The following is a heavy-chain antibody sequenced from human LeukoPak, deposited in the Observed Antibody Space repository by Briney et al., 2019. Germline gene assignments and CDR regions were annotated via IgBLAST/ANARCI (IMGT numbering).Heavy chain of an antibody. D-gene: IGHD5-24*01. CDR3: ARGPRDGYNLRSFDY. CDR1: GGSLSGYY. V-gene: IGHV4-34*01. J-gene: IGHJ4*02. CDR2: INHSGST. Sequence: SETLSLTCAVYGGSLSGYYWSWIRQPPGKGLEWIGEINHSGSTNYNPSLKSRVTISVDTSKNQFSLKLSSVTAADTAVYYCARGPRDGYNLRSFDYWGQGTLVTVSS.